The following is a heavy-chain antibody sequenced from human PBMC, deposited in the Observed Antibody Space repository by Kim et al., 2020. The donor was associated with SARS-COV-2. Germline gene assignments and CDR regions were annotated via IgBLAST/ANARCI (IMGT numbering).Heavy chain of an antibody. J-gene: IGHJ6*02. Sequence: GGSLRLSCAASGFTFSTYAMTWVRQAPGKGLEWVSGISGSGGSTWYADSVKGRFTISRDNSNNALYLQMNSLRAEDTAVYYCANVRRSSPYYYGLDVWGQGTTVAVSS. CDR1: GFTFSTYA. V-gene: IGHV3-23*01. D-gene: IGHD6-13*01. CDR3: ANVRRSSPYYYGLDV. CDR2: ISGSGGST.